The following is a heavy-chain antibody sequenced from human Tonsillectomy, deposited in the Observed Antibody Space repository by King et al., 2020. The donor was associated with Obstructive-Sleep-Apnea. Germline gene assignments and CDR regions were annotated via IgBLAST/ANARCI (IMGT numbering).Heavy chain of an antibody. Sequence: VTLKESGPVLVKPTETLTLTCTVSGFSLSNARMGVSWIRQPPGKALEWLAHIFSNDAKSYSTSLKSRLTISKDTSKSQVVLTMTNMDPVDTATYYCARDLAPRAVGGMEDGLDVWGQGATVTVPS. J-gene: IGHJ6*02. D-gene: IGHD6-19*01. CDR1: GFSLSNARMG. CDR2: IFSNDAK. CDR3: ARDLAPRAVGGMEDGLDV. V-gene: IGHV2-26*01.